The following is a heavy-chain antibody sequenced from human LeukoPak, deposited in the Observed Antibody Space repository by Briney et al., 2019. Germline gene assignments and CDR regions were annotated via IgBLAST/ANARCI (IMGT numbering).Heavy chain of an antibody. J-gene: IGHJ4*02. CDR3: AREIGPRQLHLWGSAFDS. Sequence: ASVKVSCKASGYTFTGYYMHGVRQAPGQGREWMGWINPNSGGTNYARKFQGRLPMTRDTSTPTVYMELSSLRSEDTAMYYCAREIGPRQLHLWGSAFDSWGQGTLVTVSS. D-gene: IGHD5-18*01. CDR1: GYTFTGYY. V-gene: IGHV1-2*02. CDR2: INPNSGGT.